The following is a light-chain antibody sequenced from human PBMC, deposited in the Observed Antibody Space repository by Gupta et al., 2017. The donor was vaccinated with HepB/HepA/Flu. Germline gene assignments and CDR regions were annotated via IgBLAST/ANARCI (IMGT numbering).Light chain of an antibody. CDR3: QQRSNWALT. CDR2: DAS. CDR1: QCVSSY. J-gene: IGKJ4*01. V-gene: IGKV3-11*01. Sequence: EIVSSQSPATLSLSPGERATLSCRASQCVSSYLAWYQQKPGQAPRLLIYDASNRATGIPARFSGSGSGTEFTLTISSLEPEDFAVYYCQQRSNWALTFGGGTKVEIK.